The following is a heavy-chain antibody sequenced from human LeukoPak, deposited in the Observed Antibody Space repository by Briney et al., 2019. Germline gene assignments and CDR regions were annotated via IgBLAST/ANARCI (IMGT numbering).Heavy chain of an antibody. J-gene: IGHJ5*02. CDR1: GYTFASYG. CDR3: ARVANLDSSWYWFDP. Sequence: ASVKVSCKASGYTFASYGISWVRQAPGQGLEWMGWISAYNGNTNYAQKLQGRVTMTTDTSTSTAYMELSSLRSEDTAVYYCARVANLDSSWYWFDPWGQGTLVTVSS. CDR2: ISAYNGNT. V-gene: IGHV1-18*01. D-gene: IGHD6-13*01.